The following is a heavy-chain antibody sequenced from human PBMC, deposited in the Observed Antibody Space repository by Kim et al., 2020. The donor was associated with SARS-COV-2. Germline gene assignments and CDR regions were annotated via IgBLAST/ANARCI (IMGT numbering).Heavy chain of an antibody. CDR1: GFSFSISE. Sequence: GGSLRLSCDGSGFSFSISEMNWVRLAPGKGIEWLSHIPSDGGNIRYAGSVEGRFIISRDNAKSALYLEMSSLRAEDTAVYYCASRSALVTYHAFDIWGQGTLVTVSS. J-gene: IGHJ3*02. CDR2: IPSDGGNI. V-gene: IGHV3-48*03. D-gene: IGHD2-21*02. CDR3: ASRSALVTYHAFDI.